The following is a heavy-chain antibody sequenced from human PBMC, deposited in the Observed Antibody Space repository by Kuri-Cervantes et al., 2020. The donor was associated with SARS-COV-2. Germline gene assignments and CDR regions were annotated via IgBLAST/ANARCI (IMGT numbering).Heavy chain of an antibody. CDR3: ARDRGRGSPRKYFDY. J-gene: IGHJ4*02. Sequence: GSLRLSCAVYGGSFSDYYWTWIRQPPGKGLEWIGEINHSGSTNYNPSLKSRVTISVDTSKNQFSLKLSSVTAADTAVYYCARDRGRGSPRKYFDYWGQGTLVTVSS. V-gene: IGHV4-34*01. D-gene: IGHD1-14*01. CDR1: GGSFSDYY. CDR2: INHSGST.